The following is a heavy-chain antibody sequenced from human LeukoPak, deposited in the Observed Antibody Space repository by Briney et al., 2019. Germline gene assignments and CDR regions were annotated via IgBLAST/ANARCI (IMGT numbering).Heavy chain of an antibody. CDR2: IYYSGST. D-gene: IGHD2-21*01. Sequence: SETLSLTXTVSGGSISSSSYYWGWIRQPPGKGLEWIGSIYYSGSTYYNPSLKSRVTISVDTSKNQFSLKLSSVTAADTAVYYCARLTPLWANAFDIWGQGTMVTVSS. CDR3: ARLTPLWANAFDI. CDR1: GGSISSSSYY. V-gene: IGHV4-39*01. J-gene: IGHJ3*02.